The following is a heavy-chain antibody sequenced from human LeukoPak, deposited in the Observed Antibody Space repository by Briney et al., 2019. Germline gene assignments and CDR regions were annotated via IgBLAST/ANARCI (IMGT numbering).Heavy chain of an antibody. V-gene: IGHV3-21*04. J-gene: IGHJ4*02. CDR3: ARDGRLWIAAAM. CDR2: ISSSSSYI. Sequence: GGSLRLSCAASGFTFSSYSMNWVRQAPGKGLEWVSSISSSSSYIYYADSVKGRFTISRDNAKNSLYLQMNSLRAEDTAVYYCARDGRLWIAAAMWGQGTLVTVSS. D-gene: IGHD6-13*01. CDR1: GFTFSSYS.